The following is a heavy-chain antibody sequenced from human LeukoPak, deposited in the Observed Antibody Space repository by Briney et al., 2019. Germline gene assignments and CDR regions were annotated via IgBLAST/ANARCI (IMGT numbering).Heavy chain of an antibody. CDR3: ARGKVTMVRGVISRDFYYMDV. D-gene: IGHD3-10*01. CDR2: INYSGST. V-gene: IGHV4-59*01. Sequence: PSETLSLTCTVSGGSISSYYWSWIRQPPGKGLEWIGYINYSGSTNYNPSLKSRVTTSVDTSKNQFSLKLSSVTAADTAVYYCARGKVTMVRGVISRDFYYMDVWGKGTTVTVSS. J-gene: IGHJ6*03. CDR1: GGSISSYY.